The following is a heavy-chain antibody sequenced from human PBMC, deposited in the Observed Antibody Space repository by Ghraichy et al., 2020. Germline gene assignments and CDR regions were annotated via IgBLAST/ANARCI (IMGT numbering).Heavy chain of an antibody. Sequence: GGSLRLSCAVSGFTFGDSWVDWVRQAPGKGLEWEATIRTDGSQKKYVDSVKGRFTLSRDKDKSSLYLQMDSLRAEDTAVYYCARNRDFAFDVWGQGTMVTVSS. J-gene: IGHJ3*01. D-gene: IGHD1/OR15-1a*01. CDR2: IRTDGSQK. CDR3: ARNRDFAFDV. CDR1: GFTFGDSW. V-gene: IGHV3-7*01.